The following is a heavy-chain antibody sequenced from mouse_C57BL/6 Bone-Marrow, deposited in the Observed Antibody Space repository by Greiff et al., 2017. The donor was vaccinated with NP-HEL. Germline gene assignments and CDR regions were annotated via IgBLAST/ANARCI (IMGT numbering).Heavy chain of an antibody. Sequence: VQLKQSGPVLVKPGASVKMSCKASGYTFTDYYMNWVKQSHGKSLEWIGVINPYNGGTSYNQKFKGKATLTVDKSSSTAYMELNSLTSEDSAVYYCARWGVYYYGSSYEDYAMDYWGQGTSVTVSS. CDR3: ARWGVYYYGSSYEDYAMDY. V-gene: IGHV1-19*01. D-gene: IGHD1-1*01. CDR1: GYTFTDYY. J-gene: IGHJ4*01. CDR2: INPYNGGT.